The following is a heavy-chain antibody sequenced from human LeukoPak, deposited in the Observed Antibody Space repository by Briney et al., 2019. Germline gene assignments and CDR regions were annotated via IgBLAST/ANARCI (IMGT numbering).Heavy chain of an antibody. Sequence: GGSLRLSCAASGFTFSSYAMHWVRQAPGKGLEYVSAISSNGGSTYYADSVKGRFTISRDNSKNTLYLQMGSLRAEDMAMYYCARNMELGDLFSGYDYWGQGTLVTVSS. CDR2: ISSNGGST. V-gene: IGHV3-64*02. CDR3: ARNMELGDLFSGYDY. D-gene: IGHD3-16*01. J-gene: IGHJ4*02. CDR1: GFTFSSYA.